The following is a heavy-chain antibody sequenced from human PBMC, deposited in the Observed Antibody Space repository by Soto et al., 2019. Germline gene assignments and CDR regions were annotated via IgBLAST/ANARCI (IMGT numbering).Heavy chain of an antibody. Sequence: QVQLVQSGAEVKKPGSSVKVSCKASGGTFSNFVLSWVRQAPGQGLEWMGKIIPIFGTPNYAQQFQGRVTITADDSTNTAYMELSSLRSEDTAVYYCARDLGQDCTTTSCYHRDWFDHWGQGTLVTVSS. D-gene: IGHD2-2*01. CDR2: IIPIFGTP. CDR3: ARDLGQDCTTTSCYHRDWFDH. CDR1: GGTFSNFV. J-gene: IGHJ5*02. V-gene: IGHV1-69*18.